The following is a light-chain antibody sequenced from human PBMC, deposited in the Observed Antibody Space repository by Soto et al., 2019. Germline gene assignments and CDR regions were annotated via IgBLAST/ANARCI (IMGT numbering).Light chain of an antibody. CDR3: SSYTSSSTLVV. V-gene: IGLV2-14*01. Sequence: QYALTQPASVSGSPGQSITISCTGTSSDVGGYNYVSWYQQHPGKAPKLMIYDVSNRPSGVSNRFSGSKSGNTASLTISGLQAEAEGDYYCSSYTSSSTLVVFGGGTKVTVL. J-gene: IGLJ2*01. CDR1: SSDVGGYNY. CDR2: DVS.